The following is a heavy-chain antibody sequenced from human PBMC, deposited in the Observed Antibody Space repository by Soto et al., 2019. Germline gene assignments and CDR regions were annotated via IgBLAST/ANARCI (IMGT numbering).Heavy chain of an antibody. CDR2: ISWDSGTI. V-gene: IGHV3-9*01. J-gene: IGHJ5*02. CDR3: VQGRYPTMATPLDH. Sequence: SLRLACAASGFTFENCGMHWVRQDPGKGLEWVSGISWDSGTIGYADPVKGRFTISRDDAKNSLYLQMNSLRREDTALYYCVQGRYPTMATPLDHWGQGTLVTVSS. D-gene: IGHD1-1*01. CDR1: GFTFENCG.